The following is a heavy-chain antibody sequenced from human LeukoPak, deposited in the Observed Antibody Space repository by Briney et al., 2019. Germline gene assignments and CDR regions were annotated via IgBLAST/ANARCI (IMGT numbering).Heavy chain of an antibody. CDR1: GFTFDDYA. Sequence: GGSLRLSCAASGFTFDDYAMHWVRQAPGKGLEWVSGISWNSGSIGYADSVKGRFTISRDNAKNSLYLQMNSLRAEDTALYYCAKDSHHNYSGSAFKNNWGKGTRVTVSS. J-gene: IGHJ4*02. CDR3: AKDSHHNYSGSAFKNN. V-gene: IGHV3-9*01. CDR2: ISWNSGSI. D-gene: IGHD6-6*01.